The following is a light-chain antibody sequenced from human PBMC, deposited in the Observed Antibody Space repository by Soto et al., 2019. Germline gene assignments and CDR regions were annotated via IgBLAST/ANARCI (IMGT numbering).Light chain of an antibody. CDR3: CSYAGGYTFDV. V-gene: IGLV1-40*01. CDR1: SSNIGAGYD. Sequence: QSVLTQPPSVSGAPGQRVTISCTGSSSNIGAGYDVHWYQQLPGTAPKLLIYGNINRPSGVPDRFSGSKSGTSASLAITGLQAEDEADYYCCSYAGGYTFDVFGTGTKLTVL. J-gene: IGLJ1*01. CDR2: GNI.